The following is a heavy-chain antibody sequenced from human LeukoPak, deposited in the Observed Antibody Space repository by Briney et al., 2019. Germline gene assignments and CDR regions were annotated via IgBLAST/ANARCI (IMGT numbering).Heavy chain of an antibody. V-gene: IGHV3-74*01. D-gene: IGHD3-22*01. CDR2: INSDDSRT. Sequence: GGSLRLSCAASGFTFSSYAMSWVRQAPGKGLVWVSRINSDDSRTTYADSVKGQFTISRDNAKNTLYLQMNSLRAEDTAVYYCARGLVHNTSGYYSDYWGQGTLVTVSS. J-gene: IGHJ4*02. CDR3: ARGLVHNTSGYYSDY. CDR1: GFTFSSYA.